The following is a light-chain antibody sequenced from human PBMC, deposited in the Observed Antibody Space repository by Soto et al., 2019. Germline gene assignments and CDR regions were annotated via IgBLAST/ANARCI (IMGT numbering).Light chain of an antibody. Sequence: DIQMTQSPSSVSASVGDRVTITCRTSQSFSNYLAWYQHRPGKAPKLLIYSATVLQIGVPSRFSGSVSGTDFTLTISRLQPEDSATYYCQQTYTIPWTFGQGTRVEIK. CDR1: QSFSNY. J-gene: IGKJ1*01. CDR2: SAT. CDR3: QQTYTIPWT. V-gene: IGKV1-39*01.